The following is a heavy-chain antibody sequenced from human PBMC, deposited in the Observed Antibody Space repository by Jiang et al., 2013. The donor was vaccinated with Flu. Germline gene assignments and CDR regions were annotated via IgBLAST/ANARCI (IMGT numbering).Heavy chain of an antibody. CDR2: IIPLLNKA. CDR1: GGTFNNSV. CDR3: ARDRRDYYYDSSGYYYGSFGI. Sequence: GAEVKKPGSSVKVSCKASGGTFNNSVFYWVRQAPGQGLDWMGRIIPLLNKANYAQQFQGRVTITADRSSSTVYMELSSLNSQDTAVFYCARDRRDYYYDSSGYYYGSFGIWGQGTKVTVSS. J-gene: IGHJ3*02. V-gene: IGHV1-69*04. D-gene: IGHD3-22*01.